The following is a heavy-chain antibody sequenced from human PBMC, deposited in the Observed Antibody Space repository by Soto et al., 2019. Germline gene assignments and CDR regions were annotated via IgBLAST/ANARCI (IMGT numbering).Heavy chain of an antibody. J-gene: IGHJ5*02. CDR2: MNPNSGNT. CDR3: ARGPRITIFGVVILSLWFDP. CDR1: GYTFTSYD. D-gene: IGHD3-3*01. Sequence: ASVKVPCKASGYTFTSYDINWVRQATGQGLEWMGWMNPNSGNTGYAQKFQGRVTMTRNTSISTAYMELSSLRSEDTAVYYCARGPRITIFGVVILSLWFDPWGQRTLVTVSS. V-gene: IGHV1-8*01.